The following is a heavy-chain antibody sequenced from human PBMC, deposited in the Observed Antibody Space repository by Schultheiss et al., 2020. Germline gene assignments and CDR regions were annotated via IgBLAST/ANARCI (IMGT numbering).Heavy chain of an antibody. V-gene: IGHV4-30-4*01. D-gene: IGHD3-22*01. CDR3: ARGGYSIGSYLDGEYYYGMDV. CDR2: IYYSGST. CDR1: GGSISSGDYY. J-gene: IGHJ6*04. Sequence: SQTLSLTCTVSGGSISSGDYYWSWIRQPPGKGLEWIGYIYYSGSTYYNPSLRSRVTISIDTSKSQFSLKLSSVTAADTAVYFCARGGYSIGSYLDGEYYYGMDVWGKGTTVNGYS.